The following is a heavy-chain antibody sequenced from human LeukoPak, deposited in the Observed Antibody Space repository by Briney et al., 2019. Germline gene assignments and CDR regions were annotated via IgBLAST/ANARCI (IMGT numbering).Heavy chain of an antibody. CDR1: GYTFTSYA. Sequence: ASVKVSCKASGYTFTSYAMHWVRQAPGQRLEWMEWINAGNGNTKYSQKFQGRVTITRDTSASTAYMELSSLRSEDTAVYYCARDRGYYGSGSEFDYWGQGTLVTVSS. CDR3: ARDRGYYGSGSEFDY. D-gene: IGHD3-10*01. J-gene: IGHJ4*02. V-gene: IGHV1-3*01. CDR2: INAGNGNT.